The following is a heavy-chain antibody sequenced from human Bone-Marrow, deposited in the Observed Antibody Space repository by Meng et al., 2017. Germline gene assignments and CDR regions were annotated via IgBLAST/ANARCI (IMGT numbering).Heavy chain of an antibody. CDR2: IYYSGST. D-gene: IGHD3-3*01. CDR1: VGSISSSSYY. V-gene: IGHV4-39*01. CDR3: ARQGFLEWLLYRGNWFDP. Sequence: QLQLPESGPGLVKPSETLSLPCTVSVGSISSSSYYWGWIRQPPGKGLEWIGSIYYSGSTYYNPSLKSRVTISVDTSKNQFSLKLSSVTAADTAVYYCARQGFLEWLLYRGNWFDPWGQGTLVTVSS. J-gene: IGHJ5*02.